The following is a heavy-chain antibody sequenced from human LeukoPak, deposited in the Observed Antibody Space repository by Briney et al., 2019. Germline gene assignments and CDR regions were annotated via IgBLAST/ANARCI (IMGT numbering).Heavy chain of an antibody. J-gene: IGHJ4*02. Sequence: GGSLRLSCAAPGFTFSSYGMHWVRQAPGKGLEWVAFIRYDGSNKYYADSVKGRFTISRDNSKNTLYLQMNSLRAEDTAVYYCTRALGSHDFDYWGQGTLVTVSS. CDR3: TRALGSHDFDY. D-gene: IGHD1-26*01. CDR1: GFTFSSYG. V-gene: IGHV3-30*02. CDR2: IRYDGSNK.